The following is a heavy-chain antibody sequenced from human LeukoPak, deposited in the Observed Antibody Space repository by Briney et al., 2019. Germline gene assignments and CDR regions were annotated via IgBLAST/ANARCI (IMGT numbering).Heavy chain of an antibody. D-gene: IGHD2-21*01. CDR2: VNHSGNT. Sequence: SETLSLTCAVYGGSFTHYWSWIRQPPGKGLEWIGEVNHSGNTNYNPSLKSRVTMSVDTSKNQFSLKLNSVTVADTAVYFCARYASSTSYSPFDYWSQGTLVTVSS. V-gene: IGHV4-34*01. CDR1: GGSFTHY. CDR3: ARYASSTSYSPFDY. J-gene: IGHJ4*02.